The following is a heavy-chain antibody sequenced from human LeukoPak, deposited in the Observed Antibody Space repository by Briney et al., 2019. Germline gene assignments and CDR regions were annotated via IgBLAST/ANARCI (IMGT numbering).Heavy chain of an antibody. CDR2: IYTSGST. Sequence: SETLSLTCTVSGGSISSYYWSWIRQPAGKGLEWIGRIYTSGSTNYNPSLKSRVTMSVDTSKDQFSLKLSSVTAADTAVYYCARVGMYSSGWYSYYFDYWGQGTLVTVSS. CDR3: ARVGMYSSGWYSYYFDY. CDR1: GGSISSYY. D-gene: IGHD6-19*01. J-gene: IGHJ4*02. V-gene: IGHV4-4*07.